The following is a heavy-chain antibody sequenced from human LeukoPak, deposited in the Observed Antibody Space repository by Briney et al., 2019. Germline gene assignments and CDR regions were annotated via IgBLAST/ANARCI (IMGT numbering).Heavy chain of an antibody. CDR1: GFTFNSYS. J-gene: IGHJ6*02. CDR2: ISSSSSYI. D-gene: IGHD5-12*01. CDR3: ARAGYSGYDFSAYYYGMDV. V-gene: IGHV3-21*01. Sequence: PGGSLRLSCAASGFTFNSYSMNWVRQAPGKGLEWVSSISSSSSYIKYADSVKGRFTISRDNAQNSLYLQMNSLRDEDTAVYYCARAGYSGYDFSAYYYGMDVWGQGTTVTVSS.